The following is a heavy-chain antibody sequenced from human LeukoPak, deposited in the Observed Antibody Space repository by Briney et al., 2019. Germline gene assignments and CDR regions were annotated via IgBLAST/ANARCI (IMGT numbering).Heavy chain of an antibody. CDR1: GFTFSSYS. Sequence: GGSLRLSCAASGFTFSSYSMNWVRQAPGKGLEWVSVLSSGGTTYYADSVKGRFTISRDNSKNTLYLQMNSLRAEDTAVYYCARGTREGAFDIWGQGTMVTVSS. J-gene: IGHJ3*02. V-gene: IGHV3-66*01. CDR2: LSSGGTT. CDR3: ARGTREGAFDI.